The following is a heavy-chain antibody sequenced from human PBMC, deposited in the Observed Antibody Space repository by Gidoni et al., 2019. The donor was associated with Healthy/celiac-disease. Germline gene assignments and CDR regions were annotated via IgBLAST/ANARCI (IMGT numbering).Heavy chain of an antibody. Sequence: QVQLVQSGAEVKKPGSSVKVSCKASGGPFSSYTISWVRQAPGQGLEWMGRIIPILGIANYAQKFQGRVTITADKSTSTAYMELSSLRSEDTAVYYCARESGIAAAGTDYWGQGTLVTVSS. J-gene: IGHJ4*02. CDR2: IIPILGIA. D-gene: IGHD6-13*01. CDR3: ARESGIAAAGTDY. V-gene: IGHV1-69*08. CDR1: GGPFSSYT.